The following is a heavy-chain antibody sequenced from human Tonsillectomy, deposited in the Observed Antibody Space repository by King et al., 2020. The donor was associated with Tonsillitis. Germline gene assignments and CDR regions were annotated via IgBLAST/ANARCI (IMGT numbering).Heavy chain of an antibody. CDR1: GFTFSNYG. J-gene: IGHJ4*02. CDR3: AKDGSRSGSYFFDY. V-gene: IGHV3-30*18. CDR2: ISYDGSIQ. Sequence: VQLVESGGGVVQPGRSLRLSCAASGFTFSNYGMHWVRQAPGKGLEWVAGISYDGSIQYYADSVKGRFSISRDNSKNTLYLQMSSLRGEDSAVYYCAKDGSRSGSYFFDYWGQGTLGTVSS. D-gene: IGHD1-26*01.